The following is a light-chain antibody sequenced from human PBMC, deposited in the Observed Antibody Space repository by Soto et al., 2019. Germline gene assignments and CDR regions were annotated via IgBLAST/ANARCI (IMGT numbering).Light chain of an antibody. CDR1: QTISTY. Sequence: DIQMTQSPSSLSASVGDRVTITCRASQTISTYLNWYQQNPGKAPKLLIYAASTLKSGVPSRFSGRGSGTDFTLTISSLQPEDFATYYCQQSHGIPYTFGQGKKLEIK. CDR2: AAS. J-gene: IGKJ2*01. V-gene: IGKV1-39*01. CDR3: QQSHGIPYT.